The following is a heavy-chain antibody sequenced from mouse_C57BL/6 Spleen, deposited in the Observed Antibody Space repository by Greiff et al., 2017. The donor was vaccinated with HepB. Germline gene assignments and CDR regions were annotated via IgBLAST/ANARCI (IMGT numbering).Heavy chain of an antibody. V-gene: IGHV5-9-1*02. D-gene: IGHD1-1*01. CDR2: ISSGGDYI. J-gene: IGHJ4*01. CDR1: GFTFSSYA. Sequence: EVKVVESGEGLVKPGGSLKLSCAASGFTFSSYAMSWVRQTPEKRLEWVAYISSGGDYIYYADTVKGRFTISRDNARNTLYLQMSSLKSEDTAMYYCTRDPSIYGEDYYAMDYWGQGTSVTVSS. CDR3: TRDPSIYGEDYYAMDY.